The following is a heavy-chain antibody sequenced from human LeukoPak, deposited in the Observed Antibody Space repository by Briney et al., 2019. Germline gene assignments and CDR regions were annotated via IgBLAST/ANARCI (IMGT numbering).Heavy chain of an antibody. CDR2: IYSSGST. CDR3: ARGGVVVAATFDY. Sequence: SETLSLTCTVSGGSISSDYWSWIRQPAGEGLEWIGRIYSSGSTFYNPSLKSRVTMSVDPSKNQFSLKVTSMTAADTAVYYCARGGVVVAATFDYWGQGTLVTVSS. J-gene: IGHJ4*02. CDR1: GGSISSDY. V-gene: IGHV4-4*07. D-gene: IGHD2-15*01.